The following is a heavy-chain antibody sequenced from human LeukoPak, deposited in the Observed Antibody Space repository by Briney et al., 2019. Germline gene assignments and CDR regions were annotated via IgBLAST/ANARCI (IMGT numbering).Heavy chain of an antibody. D-gene: IGHD1-1*01. CDR1: GFTFSNYW. Sequence: GGSLRLSCAASGFTFSNYWTTWVRQAPGKGLEWVANIKEDGSEKYYVDSAKGRFTISRDNAKNSLYLQMNSLRAEDTAVYYCGRAMEGWCQGTLVTVSS. V-gene: IGHV3-7*03. CDR2: IKEDGSEK. J-gene: IGHJ4*02. CDR3: GRAMEG.